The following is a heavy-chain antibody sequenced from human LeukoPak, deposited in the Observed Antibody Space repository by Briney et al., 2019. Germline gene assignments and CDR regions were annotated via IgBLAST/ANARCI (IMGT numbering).Heavy chain of an antibody. V-gene: IGHV4-4*07. Sequence: SETLSLTCTVSGGSINSYWGWIRQPAGKGLEWIGRISGSGTITYNPALQSRLSISIDTSKNQFSLKLMSVTAADTAVYYCARDSGTTGEVKFDPWGQGTLVTVSS. CDR1: GGSINSY. J-gene: IGHJ5*02. CDR2: ISGSGTI. D-gene: IGHD3-10*01. CDR3: ARDSGTTGEVKFDP.